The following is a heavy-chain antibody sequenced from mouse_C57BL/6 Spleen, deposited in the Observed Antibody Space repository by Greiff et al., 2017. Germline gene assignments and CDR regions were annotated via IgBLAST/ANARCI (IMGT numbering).Heavy chain of an antibody. CDR1: GFTFSNYW. CDR3: TGSYGYFDV. J-gene: IGHJ1*03. Sequence: EVKVEESGGGLVQPGGSMKLSCVASGFTFSNYWMNWVRQSPEKGLEWVAQIRLKSDNYATHYAESVRGRFTISKDASKSSVYLQMNKLRAEDTGIYYCTGSYGYFDVWGTGTTVTVSS. CDR2: IRLKSDNYAT. V-gene: IGHV6-3*01.